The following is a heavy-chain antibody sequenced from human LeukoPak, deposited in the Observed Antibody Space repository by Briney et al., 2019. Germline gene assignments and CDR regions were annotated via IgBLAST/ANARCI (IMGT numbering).Heavy chain of an antibody. D-gene: IGHD2-2*01. V-gene: IGHV4-34*01. J-gene: IGHJ6*02. CDR3: ARLGYCSSTSCSLVYGMDV. CDR2: INHSGST. CDR1: GGSFSGYY. Sequence: PSETLSLTCAVYGGSFSGYYWSWIRQPPGKGLEWLGEINHSGSTNYNPSLKSRVTISVDTSKNQFSLKLSSVTAADTAVYYCARLGYCSSTSCSLVYGMDVWGQGTTVTVSS.